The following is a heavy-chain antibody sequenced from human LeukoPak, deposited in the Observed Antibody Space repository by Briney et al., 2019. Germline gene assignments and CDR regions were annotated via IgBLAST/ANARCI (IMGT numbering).Heavy chain of an antibody. CDR2: INHIGST. Sequence: SETLSLTCAVYGASFNVYYWTWIRQPPGKGLEWIGEINHIGSTNYNPSLKSRVTISIDTSKNQISLRLTSVTAADTAMYYCARQTGSGLFTLPGGQGTLVTVSS. V-gene: IGHV4-34*01. CDR3: ARQTGSGLFTLP. CDR1: GASFNVYY. D-gene: IGHD3/OR15-3a*01. J-gene: IGHJ4*02.